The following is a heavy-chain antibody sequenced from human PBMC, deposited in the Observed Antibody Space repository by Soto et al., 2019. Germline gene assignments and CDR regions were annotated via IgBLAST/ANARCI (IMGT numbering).Heavy chain of an antibody. V-gene: IGHV1-69*13. J-gene: IGHJ4*02. CDR1: GGTFSSYA. Sequence: ASVKVSCKASGGTFSSYAISWVRQAPGQGLEWMGGIIPIFGTANYAQKFQGSVTITADESTSTAYMELSSPRSEDTAVYYCARDPGYYDSSGYFDYWGQGTLVTVSS. CDR3: ARDPGYYDSSGYFDY. CDR2: IIPIFGTA. D-gene: IGHD3-22*01.